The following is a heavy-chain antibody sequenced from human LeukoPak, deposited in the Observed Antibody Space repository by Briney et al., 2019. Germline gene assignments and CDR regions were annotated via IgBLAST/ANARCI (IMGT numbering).Heavy chain of an antibody. CDR3: ARDGLGSGWYSVWFDP. CDR2: IYSSGST. V-gene: IGHV4-4*07. J-gene: IGHJ5*02. D-gene: IGHD6-19*01. Sequence: SSETLSLTCTVSGGSISSYYWSWIRQPAGKGLEWIGRIYSSGSTNYNPSLKSRVTMSIDTSKNQFSLKLSSVTAADTAMYYCARDGLGSGWYSVWFDPWSQGTLFTVSS. CDR1: GGSISSYY.